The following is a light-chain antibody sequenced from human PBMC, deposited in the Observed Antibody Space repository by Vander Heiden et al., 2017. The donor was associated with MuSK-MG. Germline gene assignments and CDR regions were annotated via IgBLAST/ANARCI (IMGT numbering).Light chain of an antibody. J-gene: IGKJ5*01. V-gene: IGKV4-1*01. CDR2: WAS. CDR3: QQYEDTASIT. CDR1: QSLLCIAKNKNY. Sequence: DIVMTQSPDSLSASLGERATITCKSSQSLLCIAKNKNYLAWYQQKPGQPPRLLMSWASIREAGVPDRFSGSGYGTDFTLTISNRQAEDVAVYYCQQYEDTASITFGQGTRLEIK.